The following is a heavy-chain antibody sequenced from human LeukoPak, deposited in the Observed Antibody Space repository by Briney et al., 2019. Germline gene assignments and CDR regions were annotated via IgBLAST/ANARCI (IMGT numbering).Heavy chain of an antibody. D-gene: IGHD5-18*01. V-gene: IGHV4-4*02. Sequence: SETLSLTCAVSGGSISSSNWWSWVRPPPGKGLEWIGEIYHSGSTNYNPSLKSRVTISVDKSKNQFSLKLSSVTAADTAVYYCARKGYSYGFPYYYYGMDVWGKGTTVTVSS. CDR2: IYHSGST. CDR3: ARKGYSYGFPYYYYGMDV. J-gene: IGHJ6*04. CDR1: GGSISSSNW.